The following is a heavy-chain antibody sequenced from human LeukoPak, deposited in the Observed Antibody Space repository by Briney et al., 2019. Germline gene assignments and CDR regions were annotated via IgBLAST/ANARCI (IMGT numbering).Heavy chain of an antibody. CDR3: ARGAYGGDGRSFFDY. Sequence: SETLSLTCTVSGGSMSGYYWSWIRQPAGKGLEWIGRIYTGGSTNYNPSLKSRVTMSVDTSKNQFSLKVTTVTAADTAVYYCARGAYGGDGRSFFDYWGQGTLATVSS. J-gene: IGHJ4*02. CDR1: GGSMSGYY. V-gene: IGHV4-4*07. D-gene: IGHD4-23*01. CDR2: IYTGGST.